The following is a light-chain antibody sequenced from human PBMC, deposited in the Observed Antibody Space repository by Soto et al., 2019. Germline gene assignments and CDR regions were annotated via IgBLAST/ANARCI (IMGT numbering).Light chain of an antibody. J-gene: IGKJ2*01. Sequence: EIVLTQSPGTLSLSPGERATLSCRASQSVTSSYLAWYQQKPGQAPRLLIYGASNRATGIPDRFSGSGSGTDFTLTISTLEPEDFAVYYCQQSGMSPPSFTFCQGTKLEIK. CDR3: QQSGMSPPSFT. V-gene: IGKV3-20*01. CDR1: QSVTSSY. CDR2: GAS.